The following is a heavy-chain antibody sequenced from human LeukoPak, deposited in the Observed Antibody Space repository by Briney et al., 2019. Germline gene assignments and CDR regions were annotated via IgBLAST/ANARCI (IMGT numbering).Heavy chain of an antibody. CDR2: ISGGGASA. D-gene: IGHD3-3*01. Sequence: GGSLRLSCAASGFTFSSYPMSWVRQAPGKGLQWVSTISGGGASAYYADSVKGRFTISRDNSKSTLYLQMNSLRDEDTAIYYCAKDRGEMYYDFWSGYPPQFDYWGQGTLVTVSS. CDR1: GFTFSSYP. J-gene: IGHJ4*02. V-gene: IGHV3-23*01. CDR3: AKDRGEMYYDFWSGYPPQFDY.